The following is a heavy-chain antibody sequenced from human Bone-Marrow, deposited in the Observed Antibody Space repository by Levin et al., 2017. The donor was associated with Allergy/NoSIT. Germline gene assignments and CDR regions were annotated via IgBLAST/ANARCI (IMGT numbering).Heavy chain of an antibody. D-gene: IGHD3-22*01. CDR3: ARELIGGTINYGIDV. CDR2: IDWDDDK. CDR1: GFSLTTRGMC. J-gene: IGHJ6*02. V-gene: IGHV2-70*01. Sequence: QTLSLTCTFSGFSLTTRGMCVSWIRQPPGKALEWVALIDWDDDKYYSASLKNRLTISKDTSKNQVVLTMTNMDPVDTATYYCARELIGGTINYGIDVWGPGTTVTVSS.